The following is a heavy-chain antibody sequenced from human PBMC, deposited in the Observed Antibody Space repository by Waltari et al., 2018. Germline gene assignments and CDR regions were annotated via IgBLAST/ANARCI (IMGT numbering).Heavy chain of an antibody. V-gene: IGHV3-23*03. D-gene: IGHD3-10*01. J-gene: IGHJ6*03. CDR3: AKDHTMVRGFYYMDV. Sequence: EVQLLESGGGLVQPGGSLRLSCAASGFTFSSYAMSWVRQAPGKGLEWVSVIYSGGSTYYADSVKGRFTISRDNSKNTLYLQMNSLRAEDTAVYYCAKDHTMVRGFYYMDVWGKGTTVTVSS. CDR1: GFTFSSYA. CDR2: IYSGGST.